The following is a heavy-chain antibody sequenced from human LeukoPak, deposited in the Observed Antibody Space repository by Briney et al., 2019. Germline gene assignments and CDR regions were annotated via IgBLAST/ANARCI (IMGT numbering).Heavy chain of an antibody. J-gene: IGHJ6*03. CDR3: ARHGQKRLHLLATDYYYMDV. V-gene: IGHV5-51*01. D-gene: IGHD5-12*01. Sequence: GESLKISCKGSGYSFTSYWIGWVRQMPGKGLEWMGVIYPGDSDTRYSPSFQGQVTISADKSISTAYLQWSSLKASDTAMYYCARHGQKRLHLLATDYYYMDVWGKGTTVTVSS. CDR1: GYSFTSYW. CDR2: IYPGDSDT.